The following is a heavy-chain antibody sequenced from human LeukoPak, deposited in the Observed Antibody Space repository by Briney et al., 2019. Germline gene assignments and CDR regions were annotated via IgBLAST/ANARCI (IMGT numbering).Heavy chain of an antibody. CDR1: GFTFSSYS. CDR3: ARVHTPPYYDFWSGYYRGYYYYYMDV. CDR2: INSDGSST. D-gene: IGHD3-3*01. Sequence: GGSLRLSCAASGFTFSSYSMNWVRQAPGKGLVWVSRINSDGSSTSYADSVKGRFTISRDNAKNTLYLQMNSLRAEDTAVYYCARVHTPPYYDFWSGYYRGYYYYYMDVWGKGTTVTVSS. V-gene: IGHV3-74*01. J-gene: IGHJ6*03.